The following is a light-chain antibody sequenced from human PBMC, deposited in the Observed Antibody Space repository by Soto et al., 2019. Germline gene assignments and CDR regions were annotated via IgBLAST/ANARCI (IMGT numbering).Light chain of an antibody. Sequence: EIVLTQSPGTLSLSPGERATLSCRASQSVSSSYLAWYQQKPGQAPRLLIYGASSRATGIPDRFSGSGSGTDFTLTISRLEPEDFVVYYCQLYGSSTLTFCGGTKVEIK. J-gene: IGKJ4*01. CDR3: QLYGSSTLT. CDR2: GAS. V-gene: IGKV3-20*01. CDR1: QSVSSSY.